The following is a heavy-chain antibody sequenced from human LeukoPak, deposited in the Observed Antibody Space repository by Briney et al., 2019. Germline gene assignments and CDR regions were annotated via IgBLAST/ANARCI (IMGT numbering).Heavy chain of an antibody. CDR2: IKSKTDGGTT. D-gene: IGHD6-25*01. Sequence: GGSLRLSCAASGFTFSNAWMSWVRQAPGKGLEWVGPIKSKTDGGTTDYAAPVKGRFTISRDDSKNTLYLQMNSLKTEDTAVYYCTTQSGPFDYWGQGTLVTVSS. CDR1: GFTFSNAW. V-gene: IGHV3-15*01. J-gene: IGHJ4*02. CDR3: TTQSGPFDY.